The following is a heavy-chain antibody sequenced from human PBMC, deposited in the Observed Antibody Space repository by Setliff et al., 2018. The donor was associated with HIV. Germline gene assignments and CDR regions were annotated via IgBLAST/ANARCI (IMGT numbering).Heavy chain of an antibody. J-gene: IGHJ4*02. Sequence: GASVKVSCKASGYTFNSYLVYWVRQAPGQRLEWMGWIHPGNDNREYSQRFQGRLTMTRDTSASMVYMELNSLTSEDTAVYFCARFSSVYAAIDNWGPGTPVTVSS. CDR1: GYTFNSYL. CDR3: ARFSSVYAAIDN. V-gene: IGHV1-3*01. D-gene: IGHD2-2*01. CDR2: IHPGNDNR.